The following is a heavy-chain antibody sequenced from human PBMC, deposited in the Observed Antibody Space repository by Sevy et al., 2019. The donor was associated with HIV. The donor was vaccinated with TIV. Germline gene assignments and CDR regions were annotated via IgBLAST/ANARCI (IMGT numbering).Heavy chain of an antibody. CDR2: IYYSGST. CDR3: ARGGGFSDEGMDV. D-gene: IGHD1-26*01. CDR1: AGSISPYY. J-gene: IGHJ6*02. V-gene: IGHV4-59*01. Sequence: SETLSLTCTVSAGSISPYYWNWIRQPPGKGLEWIGYIYYSGSTNYNPSLRSRVTISVDTSKNQFSLKLSSVTAADTAVYFCARGGGFSDEGMDVWGQGTTVTVSS.